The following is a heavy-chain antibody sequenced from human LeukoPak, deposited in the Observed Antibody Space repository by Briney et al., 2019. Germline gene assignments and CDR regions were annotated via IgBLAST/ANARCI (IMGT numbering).Heavy chain of an antibody. CDR2: IYHSGST. V-gene: IGHV4-30-2*01. CDR1: GGSISSGGYY. D-gene: IGHD3-16*01. Sequence: PSQTLSLTCTVSGGSISSGGYYWSWIRQPPGKGLEWIGYIYHSGSTYYNPSLKSRVTISVDRSKNQFSLKLSSVTAADTAVYYCARDYAPRAHWFDSWGQGTLVTVSS. CDR3: ARDYAPRAHWFDS. J-gene: IGHJ5*01.